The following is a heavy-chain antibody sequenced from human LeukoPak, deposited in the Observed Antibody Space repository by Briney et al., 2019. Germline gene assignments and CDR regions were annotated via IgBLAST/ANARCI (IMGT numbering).Heavy chain of an antibody. CDR3: ARGTVWRLGSYGLDV. CDR2: IYSGGST. V-gene: IGHV3-53*01. CDR1: GFTVSSKY. D-gene: IGHD3-16*01. Sequence: GGSLRLSCVASGFTVSSKYMSWVRQAPGKGLEWVSVIYSGGSTYYGESVKGRFTISRDDSKNTVYLQMNALRAEDSAVYYCARGTVWRLGSYGLDVWGQGTTVTVSS. J-gene: IGHJ6*02.